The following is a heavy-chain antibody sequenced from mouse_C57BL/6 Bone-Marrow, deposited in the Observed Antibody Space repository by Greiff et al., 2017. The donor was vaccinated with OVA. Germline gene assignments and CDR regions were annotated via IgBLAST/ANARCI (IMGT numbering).Heavy chain of an antibody. CDR1: GFNIKDDY. J-gene: IGHJ2*01. D-gene: IGHD3-2*02. CDR2: IDPENGDT. Sequence: VQLKQSGAELVRPGASVKLSCTASGFNIKDDYMHWVKQRPEQGLEWIGWIDPENGDTEYASKFQGKATITADTSSNTAYLQLSSLTSEDTAVYYCTTLTAQPYYFDYWGQGTTLTVSS. V-gene: IGHV14-4*01. CDR3: TTLTAQPYYFDY.